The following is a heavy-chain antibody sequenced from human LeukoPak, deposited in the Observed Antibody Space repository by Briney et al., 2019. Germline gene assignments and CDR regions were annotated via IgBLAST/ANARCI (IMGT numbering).Heavy chain of an antibody. CDR2: IYYSGST. CDR1: GGSVSSGGYY. D-gene: IGHD1/OR15-1a*01. CDR3: AGRGANWNRSYYFDY. J-gene: IGHJ4*02. V-gene: IGHV4-61*08. Sequence: SETLSLTCTVSGGSVSSGGYYWSWIRQPPGKGLEWIGYIYYSGSTNYNPSLKSRVTISVDTSKNQFSLKLSSVTAADTAVYYCAGRGANWNRSYYFDYWGQGTLVTVSS.